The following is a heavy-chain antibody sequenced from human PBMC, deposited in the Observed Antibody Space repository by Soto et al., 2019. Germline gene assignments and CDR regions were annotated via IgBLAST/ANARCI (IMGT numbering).Heavy chain of an antibody. Sequence: VQLVQSGAEVKKPGASVKVSCKTSGDSFNDYYIHWVRQAPGQGLEWMGWINPNGGVTKYAQKFRGRVTVTRDTSIRTVYMELTRLRSDGTAVYYCARESGGATATLDYYYFYMDVWGKGTTVTVSS. D-gene: IGHD5-12*01. V-gene: IGHV1-2*02. CDR1: GDSFNDYY. CDR3: ARESGGATATLDYYYFYMDV. CDR2: INPNGGVT. J-gene: IGHJ6*03.